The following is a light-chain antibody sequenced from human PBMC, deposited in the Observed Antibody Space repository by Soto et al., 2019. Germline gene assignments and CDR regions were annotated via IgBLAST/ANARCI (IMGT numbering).Light chain of an antibody. CDR1: SSDVGGYNY. Sequence: QSVLTQPASVSGSPGQSITISCTGTSSDVGGYNYVSWYQQHPGKAPKLMIYEVTNRPSGVSNRFSGSKSGNTASLTISGLQAEDEADYYCTSYTNSSTYVFGTGTKLTV. J-gene: IGLJ1*01. CDR3: TSYTNSSTYV. V-gene: IGLV2-14*01. CDR2: EVT.